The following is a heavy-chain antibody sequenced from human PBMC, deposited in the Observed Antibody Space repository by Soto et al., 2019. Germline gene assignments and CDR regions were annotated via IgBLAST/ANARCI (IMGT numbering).Heavy chain of an antibody. J-gene: IGHJ4*02. Sequence: QVQLQESGPGLVKPSETLSLTCTVSGGSISDYYWSWIRHPPGKGLEWIGYIYYSGSTNYNPSLKGRVTIAVDTSKNQFSLRLSSVTAADTAVYYCARYSGTLQFDYWGQGTLVTVSS. CDR2: IYYSGST. V-gene: IGHV4-59*01. CDR1: GGSISDYY. D-gene: IGHD1-26*01. CDR3: ARYSGTLQFDY.